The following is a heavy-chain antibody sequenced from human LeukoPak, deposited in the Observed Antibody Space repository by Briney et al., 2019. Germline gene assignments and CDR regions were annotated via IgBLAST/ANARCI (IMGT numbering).Heavy chain of an antibody. V-gene: IGHV3-23*01. CDR3: AIEIAVAGTGGDDAFDI. CDR2: ISGSGGST. CDR1: GFTFSSYA. J-gene: IGHJ3*02. Sequence: GGSLRLSCAASGFTFSSYAMSWVRQAPGKGLEWVSAISGSGGSTYYADSVKGRFTISRDNSKNTLYLQMNSLRAEDTAVYYCAIEIAVAGTGGDDAFDIWGQGTMVTVSS. D-gene: IGHD6-19*01.